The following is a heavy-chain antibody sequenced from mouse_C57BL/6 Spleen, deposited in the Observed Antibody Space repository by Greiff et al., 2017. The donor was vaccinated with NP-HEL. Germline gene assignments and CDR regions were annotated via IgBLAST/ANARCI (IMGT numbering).Heavy chain of an antibody. CDR2: IYPRDGST. J-gene: IGHJ1*03. CDR1: GYTFTSYD. V-gene: IGHV1-85*01. D-gene: IGHD1-1*01. Sequence: VQLQQSGPELVKPGASVKLSCKASGYTFTSYDINWVKQRPGQGLEWIGWIYPRDGSTKYNEKFKGKATLTVDTSYSTAYMELHSLTSEDTAVYFCERERIITTVVADWYFDVWGTGTTVTVAS. CDR3: ERERIITTVVADWYFDV.